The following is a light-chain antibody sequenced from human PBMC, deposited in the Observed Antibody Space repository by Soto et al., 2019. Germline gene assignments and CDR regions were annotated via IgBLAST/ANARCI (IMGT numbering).Light chain of an antibody. CDR1: QSVSSNY. Sequence: IVLTQSPGTLSLSPWEIATLSCRASQSVSSNYLAWYQQKPGQAPRLLIYGASSRATGIPDRFSGSGSGTDFTLTISRLEPEDFAVYYCQQYGRSPPITFGQGTRLEIK. J-gene: IGKJ5*01. CDR2: GAS. V-gene: IGKV3-20*01. CDR3: QQYGRSPPIT.